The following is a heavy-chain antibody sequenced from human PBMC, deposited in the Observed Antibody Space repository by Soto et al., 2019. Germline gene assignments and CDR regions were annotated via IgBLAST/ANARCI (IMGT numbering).Heavy chain of an antibody. Sequence: QVQLQESGPGLVKPPGTLSLTCTVSSGSITSSKWWSWVRQPPGKGLEWIGEIYHGGSTNYNPSLKGRVTISVDKSKNQFSLQLNSVTAADTAVYYCASHVTMPGTRGFDSWGQGTLVTVSS. V-gene: IGHV4-4*03. D-gene: IGHD6-13*01. CDR1: SGSITSSKW. CDR2: IYHGGST. CDR3: ASHVTMPGTRGFDS. J-gene: IGHJ4*02.